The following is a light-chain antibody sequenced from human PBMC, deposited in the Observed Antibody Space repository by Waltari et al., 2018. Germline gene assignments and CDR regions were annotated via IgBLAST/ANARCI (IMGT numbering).Light chain of an antibody. Sequence: QSALTQPASVSGSPGQSITLSCTGTSSDIGSSILVSWYQQHPGKAPRLMIYDVNRGPSGVADCFSGAKSGNTASLTISGLQAEDEADYYCSSYAASTTFFGGGTKVTVL. CDR1: SSDIGSSIL. CDR3: SSYAASTTF. J-gene: IGLJ2*01. CDR2: DVN. V-gene: IGLV2-23*02.